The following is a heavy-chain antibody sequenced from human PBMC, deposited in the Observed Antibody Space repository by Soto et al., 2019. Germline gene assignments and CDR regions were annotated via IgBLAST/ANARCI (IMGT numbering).Heavy chain of an antibody. CDR1: GVTVSSGSYY. V-gene: IGHV4-61*01. D-gene: IGHD6-13*01. CDR3: AGNGPTRIGGQRLVFYY. Sequence: SETLSLTCTVSGVTVSSGSYYWSWIRQPPGKGLECVGYIYYSGSTNYNPSLKSRVTISVDTSKNQFSLKLSSVTAADTAVYYCAGNGPTRIGGQRLVFYYWGQGTLVTVSS. CDR2: IYYSGST. J-gene: IGHJ4*02.